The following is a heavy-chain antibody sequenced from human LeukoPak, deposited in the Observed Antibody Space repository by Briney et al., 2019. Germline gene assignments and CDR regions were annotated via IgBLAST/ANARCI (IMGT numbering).Heavy chain of an antibody. D-gene: IGHD2-8*01. CDR3: ARGYSTNGVCSNYFDY. CDR2: IIPIFGTA. V-gene: IGHV1-69*13. Sequence: SVKVSCKASGGTFSSYAISWVRQAPGQGLEWMGGIIPIFGTANYAQKFQGRVTITADESTSTAYMELSSLRSEDTAVYYCARGYSTNGVCSNYFDYWGQGTLVTVSS. J-gene: IGHJ4*02. CDR1: GGTFSSYA.